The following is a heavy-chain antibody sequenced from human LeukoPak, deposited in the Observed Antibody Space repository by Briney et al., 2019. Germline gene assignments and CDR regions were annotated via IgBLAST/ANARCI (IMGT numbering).Heavy chain of an antibody. CDR1: GFTFSSYG. J-gene: IGHJ4*02. V-gene: IGHV3-30*03. Sequence: GGSLRLSCAASGFTFSSYGMHWVRQAPGKGLEWVAVISYDGSNKYYADSVKGRFTISRDNSKNTLYLQMNSLRAEDTAVYYCARAGGGQYYFDYWGQGTLVTVSS. D-gene: IGHD6-19*01. CDR3: ARAGGGQYYFDY. CDR2: ISYDGSNK.